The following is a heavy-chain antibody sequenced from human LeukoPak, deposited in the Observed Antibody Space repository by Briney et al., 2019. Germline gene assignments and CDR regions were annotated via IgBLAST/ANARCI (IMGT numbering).Heavy chain of an antibody. D-gene: IGHD4-17*01. V-gene: IGHV3-30*18. CDR3: AKGSYGDYGPCSH. Sequence: GGSLRLSCAASGFTFSSYGMHWVRQAPGKGLEWVAVISYDGSNKYYADSVKGRFTISRDNSKNTLYLQMNSLRAEDTAVYYCAKGSYGDYGPCSHWGQGTLVTVSS. J-gene: IGHJ4*02. CDR2: ISYDGSNK. CDR1: GFTFSSYG.